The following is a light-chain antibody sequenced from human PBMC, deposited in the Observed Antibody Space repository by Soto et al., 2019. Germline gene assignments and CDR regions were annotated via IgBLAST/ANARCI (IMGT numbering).Light chain of an antibody. Sequence: QSVLTQPPSVSGAPGQRVTISCTGTRSNIGAGYDVHWYQQLPGTAPKLLIYGNTNRPSGVPDRFSGSQSGTSASLAITGLQAEDEADYYCQSYDTGLIGWVFGGGTEVTVL. CDR2: GNT. V-gene: IGLV1-40*01. CDR1: RSNIGAGYD. J-gene: IGLJ3*02. CDR3: QSYDTGLIGWV.